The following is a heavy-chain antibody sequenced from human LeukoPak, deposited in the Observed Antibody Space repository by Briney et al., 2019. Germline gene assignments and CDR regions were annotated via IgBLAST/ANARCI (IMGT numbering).Heavy chain of an antibody. V-gene: IGHV3-23*01. J-gene: IGHJ4*02. CDR3: AKDPRVGSRVATPCH. D-gene: IGHD5-24*01. CDR1: GFTFTSYA. Sequence: GGSLRLSCAASGFTFTSYAMSWVRQAPGKGLEWVSAISGSGGSTYYADSVKGRFAISRDNSKSTLFLQMNSLRAEDTAVYYCAKDPRVGSRVATPCHWGQGTLVTVSS. CDR2: ISGSGGST.